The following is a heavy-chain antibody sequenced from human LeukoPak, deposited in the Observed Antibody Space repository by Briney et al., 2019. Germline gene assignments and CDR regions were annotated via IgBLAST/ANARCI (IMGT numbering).Heavy chain of an antibody. CDR3: ARAGGAAAGQLDV. D-gene: IGHD6-13*01. CDR1: GGSISSGGYY. J-gene: IGHJ6*02. CDR2: IYYSGST. V-gene: IGHV4-31*03. Sequence: SETLSLTCTVSGGSISSGGYYWSWIRQQPGKGLEWIGYIYYSGSTYYNPSLKSRVTISVDTSKNQFSLKLSSVTAADTAVYYCARAGGAAAGQLDVWGQGTTVTVSS.